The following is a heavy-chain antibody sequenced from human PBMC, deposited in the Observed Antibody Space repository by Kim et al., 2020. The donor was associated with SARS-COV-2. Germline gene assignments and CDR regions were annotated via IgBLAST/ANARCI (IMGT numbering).Heavy chain of an antibody. J-gene: IGHJ6*01. CDR3: ARGGYGDSYYYYYGMDV. D-gene: IGHD4-17*01. Sequence: SETLSRTCTVSGGSISSYYWSWIRQPPGKGLEWIGYIYYSGSTNYNPSLKSRVTISVDTSKNQFSLKLSSVTAADTAVYYCARGGYGDSYYYYYGMDVWG. CDR1: GGSISSYY. V-gene: IGHV4-59*13. CDR2: IYYSGST.